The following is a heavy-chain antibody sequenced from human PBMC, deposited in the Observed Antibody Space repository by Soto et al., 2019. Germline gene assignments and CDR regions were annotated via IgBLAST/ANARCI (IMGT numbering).Heavy chain of an antibody. J-gene: IGHJ4*02. CDR1: GFTFSSYA. Sequence: GGSLRLSCAASGFTFSSYAMSWVRQAPGKGLEWVSAISGSGGSTYYADSVKGRFTISRDNSKNTLYLQMNSLRAEDTAVYYCAKAVALPLWFGELPRVGYFDYWGQGTLVTVSS. CDR2: ISGSGGST. CDR3: AKAVALPLWFGELPRVGYFDY. V-gene: IGHV3-23*01. D-gene: IGHD3-10*01.